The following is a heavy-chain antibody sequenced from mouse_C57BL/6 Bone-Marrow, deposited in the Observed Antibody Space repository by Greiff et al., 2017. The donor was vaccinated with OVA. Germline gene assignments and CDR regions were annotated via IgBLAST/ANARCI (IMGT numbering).Heavy chain of an antibody. J-gene: IGHJ2*01. CDR3: ARPYYGYGFDY. CDR2: IYPRSGNT. CDR1: GYTFTSYG. V-gene: IGHV1-81*01. D-gene: IGHD2-9*01. Sequence: VKLQESGAELARPGASVKLSCKASGYTFTSYGISWVKQRTGQGLEWIGEIYPRSGNTYYNEKFKGKATLTADKSSSTAYMELRSLTSEDSAGYFCARPYYGYGFDYWGQGTTLTVSS.